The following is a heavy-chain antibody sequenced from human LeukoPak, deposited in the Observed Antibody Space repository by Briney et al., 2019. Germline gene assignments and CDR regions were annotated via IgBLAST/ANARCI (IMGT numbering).Heavy chain of an antibody. CDR2: IKQDGSEK. V-gene: IGHV3-7*01. CDR1: GFTFSSYW. J-gene: IGHJ6*03. Sequence: GGSLRLSCAASGFTFSSYWMSWVRQAPGKGLEWVANIKQDGSEKYYVDSVKGRFTISRDNAKNSLYLQMSSLRADDTAVYYCARDPFPQFPNYYYYYMDVWGKGTTVTVSS. D-gene: IGHD2-21*01. CDR3: ARDPFPQFPNYYYYYMDV.